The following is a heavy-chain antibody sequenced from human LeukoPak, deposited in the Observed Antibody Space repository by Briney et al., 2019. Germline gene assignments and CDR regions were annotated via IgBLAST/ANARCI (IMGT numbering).Heavy chain of an antibody. D-gene: IGHD2-15*01. CDR3: ATTEKGWYYFDY. CDR1: GGSFSGYY. V-gene: IGHV4-34*01. J-gene: IGHJ4*02. Sequence: SETLSLTCAVYGGSFSGYYWSWIRQPPGKGLEWIGEINHSGSTNYNPSLKSRVTISVDTSKNQFSLKLSSVTAADTAVYYCATTEKGWYYFDYWGQGTLVTVSS. CDR2: INHSGST.